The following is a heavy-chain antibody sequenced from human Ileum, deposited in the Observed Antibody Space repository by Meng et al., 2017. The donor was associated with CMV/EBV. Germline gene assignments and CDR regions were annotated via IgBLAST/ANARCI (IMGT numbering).Heavy chain of an antibody. D-gene: IGHD1-26*01. J-gene: IGHJ4*02. CDR1: GYNFITFG. Sequence: QVQLVQSGSELKEPGASVKVSCKTSGYNFITFGINWVREAPGQRLEWMGWINTSAAYPTYAQDFTGRFVFSLDTSVSTAYLQISSLRAEDTAVYYCARDGLSGRYFDYWGQGTLVTVSS. CDR2: INTSAAYP. CDR3: ARDGLSGRYFDY. V-gene: IGHV7-4-1*02.